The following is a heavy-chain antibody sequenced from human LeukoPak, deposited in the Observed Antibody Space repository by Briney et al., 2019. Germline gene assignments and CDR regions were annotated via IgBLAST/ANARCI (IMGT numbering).Heavy chain of an antibody. Sequence: GGSPKISCKGSGYRFTSYWIGLVRQMPGKGLEWMGIIYPGDSDTRYSPSFQGQVTISADKSISTAYLQWSSLKAADTAMCYCARRRHYYSSGLGAFDIWAQGTMVTVSS. CDR2: IYPGDSDT. CDR1: GYRFTSYW. J-gene: IGHJ3*02. V-gene: IGHV5-51*01. CDR3: ARRRHYYSSGLGAFDI. D-gene: IGHD3-22*01.